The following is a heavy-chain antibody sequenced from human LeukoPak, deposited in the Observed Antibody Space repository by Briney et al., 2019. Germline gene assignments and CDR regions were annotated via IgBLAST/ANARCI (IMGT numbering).Heavy chain of an antibody. CDR3: ARDNTALFDY. D-gene: IGHD6-25*01. V-gene: IGHV3-7*01. Sequence: GESLRLSCAASGFTFSSSWMSWVCQAPGKGLEWVANIKYDASEEYYVDSVEGRFTISRDNAKNSLYLQLSSLRAEDTAVYYCARDNTALFDYWGQGTLVTVSS. J-gene: IGHJ4*02. CDR2: IKYDASEE. CDR1: GFTFSSSW.